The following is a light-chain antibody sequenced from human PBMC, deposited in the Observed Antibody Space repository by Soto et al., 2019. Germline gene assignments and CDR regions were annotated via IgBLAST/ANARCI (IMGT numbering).Light chain of an antibody. J-gene: IGLJ2*01. V-gene: IGLV2-14*01. CDR3: SSYTSSSTNVV. Sequence: QSALTQPASVSVSPGQSITSSCTGTSSDVGGYNYVSWYQQHPGKAPKLMIYDVSNRPSGVSNRFSGSKSGNTASLTISGLQAEDEADYYCSSYTSSSTNVVFGGGTNVTVL. CDR1: SSDVGGYNY. CDR2: DVS.